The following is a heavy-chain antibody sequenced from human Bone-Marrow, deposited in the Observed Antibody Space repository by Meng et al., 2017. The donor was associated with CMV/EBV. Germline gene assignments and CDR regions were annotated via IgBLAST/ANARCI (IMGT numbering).Heavy chain of an antibody. CDR2: INYSDDKR. Sequence: GESLKISCAASGFTFSDFSMHWVRQAPGKGLEYVSAINYSDDKRYYADSVKGRFTISRDNSKNTLYLQMNSLRAEDTAVYYCAKDSGLVVANLPYYYYGMDVWGQGTTVTVSS. CDR3: AKDSGLVVANLPYYYYGMDV. D-gene: IGHD2-15*01. V-gene: IGHV3-64*04. CDR1: GFTFSDFS. J-gene: IGHJ6*02.